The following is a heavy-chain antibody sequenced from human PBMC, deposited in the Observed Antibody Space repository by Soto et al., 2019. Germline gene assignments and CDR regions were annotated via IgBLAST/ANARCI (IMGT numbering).Heavy chain of an antibody. D-gene: IGHD1-1*01. CDR3: ARVERGTATTVVDAFDI. Sequence: SSETLSLTCAVYGGFVSSGTYHWSWIRQPPGKGLEWIGEMSHSGGTHFNPSLKSRVTISVDTSKNQFSLKMSSVTAADTALYYCARVERGTATTVVDAFDIWGPGTMVTVSS. J-gene: IGHJ3*02. CDR2: MSHSGGT. CDR1: GGFVSSGTYH. V-gene: IGHV4-61*01.